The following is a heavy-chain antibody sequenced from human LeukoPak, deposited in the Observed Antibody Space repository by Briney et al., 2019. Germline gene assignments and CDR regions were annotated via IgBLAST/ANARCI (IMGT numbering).Heavy chain of an antibody. CDR1: GFTFDDYA. CDR3: AKDVSYSSSWFDY. V-gene: IGHV3-9*01. D-gene: IGHD6-13*01. J-gene: IGHJ4*02. CDR2: ISWNSGSI. Sequence: GGSLRLSCAASGFTFDDYAMRWVRQAPGKGLEWVSGISWNSGSIGYADSVKGRFTISRDNAKDSLYLQMNSLRAEDTALYYCAKDVSYSSSWFDYWDQGTLVTVSS.